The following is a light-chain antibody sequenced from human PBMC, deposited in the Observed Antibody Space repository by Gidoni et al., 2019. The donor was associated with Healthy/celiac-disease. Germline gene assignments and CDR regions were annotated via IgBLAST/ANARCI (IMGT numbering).Light chain of an antibody. V-gene: IGKV3-15*01. Sequence: EIVMTQSPATLSVSPGERATLSCRASQSVSSNLAWYQQKPGQAPRLLIYGASTRATGIQARFSGSGSGTEFTLTISSLQSEDFAVYYGQQYNNWLWTFGQGTKVEIK. CDR2: GAS. J-gene: IGKJ1*01. CDR3: QQYNNWLWT. CDR1: QSVSSN.